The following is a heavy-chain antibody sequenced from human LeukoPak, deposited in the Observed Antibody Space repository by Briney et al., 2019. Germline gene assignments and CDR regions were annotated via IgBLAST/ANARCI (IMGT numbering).Heavy chain of an antibody. J-gene: IGHJ3*02. CDR3: ARVPRWGYGDYESLDI. V-gene: IGHV3-53*01. Sequence: GGSLRLSCAASGVTVSSNYMSWGRQAPGKVLEWGAVIYSGGSTYYADSVKGRFTISRDNSKNTLYLQMNRLRAEDTAVYYCARVPRWGYGDYESLDIWGQGTMVTVSS. CDR1: GVTVSSNY. CDR2: IYSGGST. D-gene: IGHD4-17*01.